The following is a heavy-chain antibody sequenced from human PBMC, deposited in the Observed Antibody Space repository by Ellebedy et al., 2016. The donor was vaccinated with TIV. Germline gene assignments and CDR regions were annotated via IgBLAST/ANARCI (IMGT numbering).Heavy chain of an antibody. CDR1: GFTFSSYS. CDR3: ARDSPYDFWSGYFRKDYYYYYMDV. J-gene: IGHJ6*03. Sequence: GGSLRLXXAASGFTFSSYSMNWVRQAPGKGLEWVSSISSSSSYIYYANSVKGRFTISRDNDKNSLYLQMNSLRAEDTAVYYCARDSPYDFWSGYFRKDYYYYYMDVWGKGTTVAVSS. D-gene: IGHD3-3*01. CDR2: ISSSSSYI. V-gene: IGHV3-21*01.